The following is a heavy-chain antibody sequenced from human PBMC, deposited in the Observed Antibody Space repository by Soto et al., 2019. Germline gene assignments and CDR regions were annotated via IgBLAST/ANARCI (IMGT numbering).Heavy chain of an antibody. CDR2: IWFDGSDK. CDR3: ARSHPGVVIDDY. D-gene: IGHD3-3*01. Sequence: GGSLRLSCAASGFPFSSYGMHWVRQAPGKGLEWVAIIWFDGSDKYYGDSVKGRFTVSKDNSQNTLYLQMNSLRAEDTAVYYCARSHPGVVIDDYWGQGTLVTVSS. CDR1: GFPFSSYG. J-gene: IGHJ4*02. V-gene: IGHV3-33*01.